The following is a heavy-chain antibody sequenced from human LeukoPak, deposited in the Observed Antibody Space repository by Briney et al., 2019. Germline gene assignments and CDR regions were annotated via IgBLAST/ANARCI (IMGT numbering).Heavy chain of an antibody. CDR3: ARVGPQRRFDYMDV. Sequence: GGSLRLSCAASGFTFSSYTMSWVRQAPGKGLEWVSPISGSGGSTYYADSVKGRFTISRDNSKNTLYLQMNSLRAEDTAVYYCARVGPQRRFDYMDVWGKGTTVTVSS. CDR2: ISGSGGST. J-gene: IGHJ6*03. CDR1: GFTFSSYT. V-gene: IGHV3-23*01. D-gene: IGHD3-10*01.